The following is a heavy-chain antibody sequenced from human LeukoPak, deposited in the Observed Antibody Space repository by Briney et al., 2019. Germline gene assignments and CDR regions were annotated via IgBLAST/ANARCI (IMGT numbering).Heavy chain of an antibody. CDR3: ARDDGSLFFDP. J-gene: IGHJ5*02. CDR1: GGSISSGDYY. CDR2: IYYSGST. Sequence: PSQTLSLTCTVSGGSISSGDYYWSWIRQPPGKGPEWIGYIYYSGSTYYNPSLKSRVTISVDTSKNQFSLKLSSVTAADTAVYYCARDDGSLFFDPWGQGTLVTVSS. V-gene: IGHV4-30-4*01. D-gene: IGHD2-15*01.